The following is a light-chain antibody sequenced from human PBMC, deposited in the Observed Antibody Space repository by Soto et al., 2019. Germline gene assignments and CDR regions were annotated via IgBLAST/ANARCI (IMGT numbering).Light chain of an antibody. J-gene: IGLJ1*01. Sequence: QSVLTQPASVSGSPGQSITISCTGTSSDVGGYNYVSWYQQHPVKAPKLMIYVVTNRPSGVSDRFSGSKSGNTASLTISGLQAEDEADYYCSSSTSSSTPYVFGTGTKVPVL. CDR2: VVT. CDR3: SSSTSSSTPYV. V-gene: IGLV2-14*01. CDR1: SSDVGGYNY.